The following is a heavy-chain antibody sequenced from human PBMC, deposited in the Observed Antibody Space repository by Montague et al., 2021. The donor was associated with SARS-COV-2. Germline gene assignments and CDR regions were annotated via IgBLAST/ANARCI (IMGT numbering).Heavy chain of an antibody. CDR3: ARAAGYNWNYGYNWFDP. V-gene: IGHV4-59*01. D-gene: IGHD1-7*01. J-gene: IGHJ5*02. Sequence: SETLSLTCTVSCGSISSYYWSWIRQPPGKGLEWIGYIYYSGSTNYNPSLKSRVTISVDTSKNQFSLKLSSVTAADTAVYYCARAAGYNWNYGYNWFDPWGQGTLVTVSS. CDR1: CGSISSYY. CDR2: IYYSGST.